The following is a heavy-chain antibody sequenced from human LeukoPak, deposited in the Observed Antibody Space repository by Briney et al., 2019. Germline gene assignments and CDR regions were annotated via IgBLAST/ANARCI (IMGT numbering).Heavy chain of an antibody. J-gene: IGHJ4*02. CDR3: AREPNLRYSSSPDGFDY. V-gene: IGHV4-30-4*01. CDR1: GGSISSGDYY. D-gene: IGHD6-6*01. CDR2: IYYSGST. Sequence: SQTLSLTCTVSGGSISSGDYYWSWIRQPPGKGLEWIGYIYYSGSTYYNPSLKGRVTISVDTSKNQFSLKLSSVTAADTAVYYCAREPNLRYSSSPDGFDYWGQGTLVTVSS.